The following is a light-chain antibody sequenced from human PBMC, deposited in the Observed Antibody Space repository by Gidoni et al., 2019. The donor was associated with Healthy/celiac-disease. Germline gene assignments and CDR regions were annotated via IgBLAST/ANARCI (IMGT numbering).Light chain of an antibody. V-gene: IGLV2-8*01. CDR1: SSDVGVYNY. CDR2: EVT. J-gene: IGLJ2*01. Sequence: QSALTQPPSASGSPVQSVTISCTGTSSDVGVYNYVSWYQQHPGKAPKLMIYEVTKRPSGVPDRFSGSKSGNTASLTISGLQAEDEADYYCRSYAGSNVVFGGGTKLTVL. CDR3: RSYAGSNVV.